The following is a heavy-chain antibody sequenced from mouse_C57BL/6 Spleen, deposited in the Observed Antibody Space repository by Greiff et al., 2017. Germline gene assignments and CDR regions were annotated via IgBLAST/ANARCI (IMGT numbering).Heavy chain of an antibody. D-gene: IGHD1-1*01. CDR2: INPSTGGT. V-gene: IGHV1-42*01. Sequence: VQLKQSGPELVKPGASVKISCKASGYSFTGYYMNWVKQSPEKSLEWIGEINPSTGGTTYNQKFKAKATLTVDKSSSTAYMQLKSLTSEDSAVYYCARGDGSSHWYFDVWGTGTTVTVSS. CDR1: GYSFTGYY. J-gene: IGHJ1*03. CDR3: ARGDGSSHWYFDV.